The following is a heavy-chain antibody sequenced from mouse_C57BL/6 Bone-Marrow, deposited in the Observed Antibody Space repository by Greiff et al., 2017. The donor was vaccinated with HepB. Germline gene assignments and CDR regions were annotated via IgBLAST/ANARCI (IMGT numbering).Heavy chain of an antibody. V-gene: IGHV1-81*01. Sequence: VKLQESGAELARPGASVKLSCKASGYTFTSYGISWVKQRTGQGLEWIGEIYPRSGNTYYNEKFKGKATLTADKSSSTAYMELRSLTYEDSAVYFCARIGTYYSNYGYFDYWGQGTTLTVSS. CDR1: GYTFTSYG. CDR2: IYPRSGNT. J-gene: IGHJ2*01. CDR3: ARIGTYYSNYGYFDY. D-gene: IGHD2-5*01.